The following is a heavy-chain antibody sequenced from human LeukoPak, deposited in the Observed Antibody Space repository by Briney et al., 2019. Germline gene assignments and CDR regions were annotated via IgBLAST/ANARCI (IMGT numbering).Heavy chain of an antibody. CDR1: GGSISSSSYY. D-gene: IGHD6-13*01. Sequence: SETLSLTCTVSGGSISSSSYYWGWIRQPPGKGLEWIGSIYYSGSTYYNPSLTSRVTISVDTSSDQFSLKLTSVTAADTAVYYCARVGPLQAAAWGQGTLVTVSS. CDR2: IYYSGST. CDR3: ARVGPLQAAA. V-gene: IGHV4-39*07. J-gene: IGHJ4*02.